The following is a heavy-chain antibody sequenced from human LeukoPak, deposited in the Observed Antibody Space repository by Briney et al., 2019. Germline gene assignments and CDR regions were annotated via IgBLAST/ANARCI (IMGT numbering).Heavy chain of an antibody. J-gene: IGHJ6*04. CDR1: GGSFSGYY. CDR2: INHSGST. CDR3: AREDVVVVPAAMFGPYYYYHYGMDV. V-gene: IGHV4-34*01. D-gene: IGHD2-2*01. Sequence: PSETLSLTCAVYGGSFSGYYWSWIRQPPGKGLEWIGEINHSGSTNYNPSLKSRVTISVDTSKNQFSLKLSSVTAADTAVYYCAREDVVVVPAAMFGPYYYYHYGMDVWGKGTTVTVSS.